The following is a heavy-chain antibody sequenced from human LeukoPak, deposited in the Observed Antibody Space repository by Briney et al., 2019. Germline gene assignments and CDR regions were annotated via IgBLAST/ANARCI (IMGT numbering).Heavy chain of an antibody. D-gene: IGHD2-21*02. V-gene: IGHV4-4*08. Sequence: SETLSLTCTVSGGSISSYYWSWIRQPPGKGLEWIGYIYTSGSTNYDPSLKSRVTMSVDTSKNQFSLKLSSVTAADTAVYYCARGGVYCGGDCYSGLSYWGQGTLVTVSS. CDR2: IYTSGST. J-gene: IGHJ4*02. CDR3: ARGGVYCGGDCYSGLSY. CDR1: GGSISSYY.